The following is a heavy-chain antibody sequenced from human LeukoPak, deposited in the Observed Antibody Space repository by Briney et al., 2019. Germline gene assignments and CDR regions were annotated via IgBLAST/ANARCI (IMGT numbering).Heavy chain of an antibody. Sequence: GRSLRLSCAASGFTVSSNYMSWVRQAPGKGLEWVSVIYSGGSTYYADSVKGRFTISRDNSKNTLYLQMNSLRAEDTAVYCCAGLAVAGYFDYWGQGTLVTVSS. CDR3: AGLAVAGYFDY. CDR2: IYSGGST. D-gene: IGHD6-19*01. V-gene: IGHV3-53*01. CDR1: GFTVSSNY. J-gene: IGHJ4*02.